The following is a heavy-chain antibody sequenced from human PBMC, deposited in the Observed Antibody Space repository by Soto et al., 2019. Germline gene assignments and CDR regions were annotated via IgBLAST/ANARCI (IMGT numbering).Heavy chain of an antibody. CDR2: IYSAGST. D-gene: IGHD2-15*01. CDR1: GFIVSTNY. Sequence: GGSLRLSCAASGFIVSTNYMSWVRQAPGKGLEWVSVIYSAGSTDYADSVKGRFTISRDNSKNTLYLQMNSLRAEDTAVYYCARVFFGGSLEYWGQGTRVTVSS. V-gene: IGHV3-53*01. J-gene: IGHJ4*02. CDR3: ARVFFGGSLEY.